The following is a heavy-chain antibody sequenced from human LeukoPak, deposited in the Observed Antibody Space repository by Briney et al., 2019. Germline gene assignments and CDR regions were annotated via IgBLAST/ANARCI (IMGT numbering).Heavy chain of an antibody. CDR1: GYSFTSYW. V-gene: IGHV5-51*01. D-gene: IGHD6-19*01. J-gene: IGHJ4*02. CDR2: IYPGDSDS. CDR3: ASSSVAGTPYYFDY. Sequence: GESLKISCKGSGYSFTSYWIGWVRQMAGKGLEWMGIIYPGDSDSRYSPSFQGQVTISADKSLSTPYLQWSSLKASDTAMYYCASSSVAGTPYYFDYWGQGTLVTVSS.